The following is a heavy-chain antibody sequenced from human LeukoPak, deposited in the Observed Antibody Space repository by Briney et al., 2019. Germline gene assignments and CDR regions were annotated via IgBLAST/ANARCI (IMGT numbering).Heavy chain of an antibody. CDR3: AKRHCSSTHCYAFDY. J-gene: IGHJ4*02. V-gene: IGHV3-23*01. D-gene: IGHD2-2*01. Sequence: GGSLRLSCATSGFTYSSCVMAWVRQAPGKGLEWVSSISGSGGSTYYADSVKGRFTISRDNSMNTLYLQMNSLTAEDTAVHYCAKRHCSSTHCYAFDYWGQGTLVTVSS. CDR1: GFTYSSCV. CDR2: ISGSGGST.